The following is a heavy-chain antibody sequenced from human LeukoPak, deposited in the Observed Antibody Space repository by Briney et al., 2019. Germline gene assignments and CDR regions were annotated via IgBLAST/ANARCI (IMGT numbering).Heavy chain of an antibody. CDR1: GGSMSSSSYY. V-gene: IGHV4-39*01. J-gene: IGHJ4*02. D-gene: IGHD6-13*01. CDR3: ARCHLGAAAEG. Sequence: SETLSLTCTVSGGSMSSSSYYWTWIRQPPGEGLEWIGSIYYSGSTYYNPSLKSRVTISVDTSKNQFSLKLSSVTAADTAVYYCARCHLGAAAEGWGQGTLVTVSS. CDR2: IYYSGST.